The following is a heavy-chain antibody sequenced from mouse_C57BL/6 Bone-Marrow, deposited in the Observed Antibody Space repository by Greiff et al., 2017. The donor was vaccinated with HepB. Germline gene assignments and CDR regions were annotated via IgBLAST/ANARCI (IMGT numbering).Heavy chain of an antibody. J-gene: IGHJ1*03. D-gene: IGHD1-1*01. CDR3: ARSYYGSSYWYFDV. V-gene: IGHV1-58*01. CDR2: IYIGNGYT. Sequence: EVKVEESGAELVRPGSSVKMSCKTSGYTFTSYGINWVKQRPGQGLEWIGYIYIGNGYTEYNEKFKGKATLTSDTSSSTAYMQLSSLTSEDSAIYFCARSYYGSSYWYFDVWGTGTTVTVSS. CDR1: GYTFTSYG.